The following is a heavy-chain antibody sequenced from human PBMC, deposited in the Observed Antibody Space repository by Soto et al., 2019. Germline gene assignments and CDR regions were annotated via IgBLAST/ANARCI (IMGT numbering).Heavy chain of an antibody. CDR3: ARDRQDIDSNGLYFDF. J-gene: IGHJ4*02. CDR2: IYYSGST. Sequence: KPSETLSLTCTVSGASISDYYWSWIRQPPGKGLEWIGYIYYSGSTNYNPSLKSRVTISQDTSKNQFSLNLSSVTAADTAVYYCARDRQDIDSNGLYFDFWGQGTLVTVSS. D-gene: IGHD3-22*01. V-gene: IGHV4-59*01. CDR1: GASISDYY.